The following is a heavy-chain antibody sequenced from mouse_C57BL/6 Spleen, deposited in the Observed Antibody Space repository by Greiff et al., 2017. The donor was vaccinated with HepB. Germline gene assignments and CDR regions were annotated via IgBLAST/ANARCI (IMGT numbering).Heavy chain of an antibody. Sequence: VKLMESGPGLVAPSQSLSITCTVSGFSLTSYGVHWVRQPPGKGLEWLGVIWAGGSTNYNSALMSRLNISKDNSKSQVYLKMKSLQTDDTAMYYCARLEDIWGQGTTLTVSS. CDR2: IWAGGST. D-gene: IGHD1-3*01. V-gene: IGHV2-9*02. CDR3: ARLEDI. J-gene: IGHJ2*01. CDR1: GFSLTSYG.